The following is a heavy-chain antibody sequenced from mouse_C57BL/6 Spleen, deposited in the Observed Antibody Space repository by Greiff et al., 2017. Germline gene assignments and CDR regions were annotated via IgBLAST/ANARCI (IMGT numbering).Heavy chain of an antibody. D-gene: IGHD2-4*01. CDR1: GFTFSSYA. Sequence: EVKLMESGGGLVKPGGSLKLSCAASGFTFSSYAMSWVRQTPEKRLEWVATISDGGSYTYYPDNVKGRFTISRDNAKNNLYLQMSHLKYEDTAMXYCARDDYDFDYWGQGTTLTVSS. V-gene: IGHV5-4*01. CDR3: ARDDYDFDY. J-gene: IGHJ2*01. CDR2: ISDGGSYT.